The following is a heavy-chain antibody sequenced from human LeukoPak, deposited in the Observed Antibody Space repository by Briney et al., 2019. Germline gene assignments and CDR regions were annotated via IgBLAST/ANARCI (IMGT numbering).Heavy chain of an antibody. Sequence: GGSLRLSCAASGFTFSSNYMSWVRQAPGKGLEWVSVIYSGGSTYYADSVKGRFTISRDNSKNTLYLQMNSLRAEDTAVYYCARDNIAVAGMDYWGQGTLVTVSS. J-gene: IGHJ4*02. CDR3: ARDNIAVAGMDY. D-gene: IGHD6-19*01. CDR1: GFTFSSNY. V-gene: IGHV3-66*02. CDR2: IYSGGST.